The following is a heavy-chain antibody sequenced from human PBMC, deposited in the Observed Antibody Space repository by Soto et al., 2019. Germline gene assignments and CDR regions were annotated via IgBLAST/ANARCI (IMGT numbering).Heavy chain of an antibody. Sequence: SETLSLTCAVYGGSFSGYYWSWIRQPPGKGLEWIGEINHSGSTNYNPSLKSRVTISVDTSKNQFSLKLSSVTAADTAVYYCARGRGMATPWGQGTLVTVSS. CDR3: ARGRGMATP. CDR2: INHSGST. J-gene: IGHJ5*02. D-gene: IGHD5-12*01. CDR1: GGSFSGYY. V-gene: IGHV4-34*01.